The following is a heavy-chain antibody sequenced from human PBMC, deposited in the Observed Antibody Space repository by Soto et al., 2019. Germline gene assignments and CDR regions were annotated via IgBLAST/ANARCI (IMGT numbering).Heavy chain of an antibody. D-gene: IGHD2-2*01. V-gene: IGHV4-30-4*01. J-gene: IGHJ6*02. CDR1: GGSISSGDYY. CDR2: IYYSGST. CDR3: GTMPIVVEPAPMDV. Sequence: LSLTCTVSGGSISSGDYYWSWIRQPPGKGLEWIGYIYYSGSTSYNASLKSRTSISADPSNNQFSLKLHSLTAADTAVYFCGTMPIVVEPAPMDVWGPGTSVTVSS.